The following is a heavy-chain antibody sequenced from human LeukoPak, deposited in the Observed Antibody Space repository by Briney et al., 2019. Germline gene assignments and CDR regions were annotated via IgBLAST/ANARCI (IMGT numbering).Heavy chain of an antibody. Sequence: GGSLRLSCAASGFTFDDYAMHWVRQAPGKGLEWVSLISGDGGSTYYADSVKGRFTISRDNSKNSLYLQMNSLRTEDTALYYCAKQALWFGELLDYYYYGMDVWGQGTTVTVSS. CDR1: GFTFDDYA. J-gene: IGHJ6*02. CDR2: ISGDGGST. D-gene: IGHD3-10*01. CDR3: AKQALWFGELLDYYYYGMDV. V-gene: IGHV3-43*02.